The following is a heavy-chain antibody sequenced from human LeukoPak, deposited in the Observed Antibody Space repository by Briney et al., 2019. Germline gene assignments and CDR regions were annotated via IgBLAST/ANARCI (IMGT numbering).Heavy chain of an antibody. CDR3: ARATPSKYSYGQGIGY. CDR2: INSDGSST. D-gene: IGHD5-18*01. J-gene: IGHJ4*02. CDR1: GFTFSSYW. Sequence: GGSLRLSCAASGFTFSSYWMHWVRQAPGKGLVWVSRINSDGSSTSYADSVKGRFTISRDNAKSTLYLQMNSLRAEDTAVYYCARATPSKYSYGQGIGYWGQGTLVTVSS. V-gene: IGHV3-74*01.